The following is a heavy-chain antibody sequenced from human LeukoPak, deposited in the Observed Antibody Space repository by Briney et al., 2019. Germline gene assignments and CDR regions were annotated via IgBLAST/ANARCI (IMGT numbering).Heavy chain of an antibody. D-gene: IGHD2-2*01. CDR1: GYTFTSYG. CDR3: ARLHPDLAPYCSSTSCYSYYYYGMDV. Sequence: GASMKVSCKASGYTFTSYGISWVRQAPGQGLEWMGWISAYNGNANYAQKLQGRVTMTTDTSTSTAYTELRSLRSDDTAVYYCARLHPDLAPYCSSTSCYSYYYYGMDVWGQGTTVTVSS. CDR2: ISAYNGNA. J-gene: IGHJ6*02. V-gene: IGHV1-18*01.